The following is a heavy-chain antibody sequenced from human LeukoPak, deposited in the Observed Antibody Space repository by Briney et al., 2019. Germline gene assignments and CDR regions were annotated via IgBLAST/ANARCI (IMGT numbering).Heavy chain of an antibody. CDR3: AWGSSSSCYGI. CDR2: IYYSGST. V-gene: IGHV4-39*01. J-gene: IGHJ4*02. Sequence: SETLSLTCTVSGGSIRRSSYYWGWIRQPPGKGLEWIGSIYYSGSTYYNPSLKSRVTISVDTSKNQFSLKLSSVAAADTAVYYCAWGSSSSCYGIWGQGTLVTVSS. D-gene: IGHD2-2*01. CDR1: GGSIRRSSYY.